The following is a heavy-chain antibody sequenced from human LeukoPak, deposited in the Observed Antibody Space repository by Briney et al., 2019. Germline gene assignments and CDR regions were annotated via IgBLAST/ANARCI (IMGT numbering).Heavy chain of an antibody. CDR3: ARGTPWYYYMDV. V-gene: IGHV3-13*01. CDR2: IGTAGKT. CDR1: GFTFSNYD. J-gene: IGHJ6*03. Sequence: PGGSLTLSCPASGFTFSNYDMHWVRQVTGKGLEWVSSIGTAGKTNYRGSVKGRFTISRENARHPLYLQMNSLTTGDTAVYYCARGTPWYYYMDVWGKGTTVTVSS.